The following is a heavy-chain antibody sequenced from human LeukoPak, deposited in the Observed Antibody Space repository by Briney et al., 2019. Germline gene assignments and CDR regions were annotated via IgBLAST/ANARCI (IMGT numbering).Heavy chain of an antibody. Sequence: GASVKVSCKASGYTFTSYAMHWVRQAPGQRLEWMGWINAGNGNTKYSQKFQGRVTITRDTSASTAYMELSSLRSEDTAVYYCARAFRVVPAVPYYFDYWGQGTLVTVSS. J-gene: IGHJ4*02. CDR3: ARAFRVVPAVPYYFDY. CDR1: GYTFTSYA. CDR2: INAGNGNT. V-gene: IGHV1-3*01. D-gene: IGHD2-2*01.